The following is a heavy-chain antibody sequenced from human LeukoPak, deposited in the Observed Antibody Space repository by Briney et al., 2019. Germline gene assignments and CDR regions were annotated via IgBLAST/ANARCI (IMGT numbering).Heavy chain of an antibody. CDR1: GGSFSGYY. J-gene: IGHJ3*02. CDR3: ARGERFGELNAFDI. Sequence: SKTLSLTCAVYGGSFSGYYWSWIRQPPGKGLEWIGEINHSGSTNYNPSLKSRVTISVDTSKNQFSLKLTSVTAADTAVYYCARGERFGELNAFDIWGQGTLVTVSS. D-gene: IGHD3-10*01. V-gene: IGHV4-34*01. CDR2: INHSGST.